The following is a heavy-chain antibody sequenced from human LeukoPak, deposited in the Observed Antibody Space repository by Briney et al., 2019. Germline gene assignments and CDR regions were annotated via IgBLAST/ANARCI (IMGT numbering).Heavy chain of an antibody. V-gene: IGHV3-66*01. J-gene: IGHJ5*02. CDR1: GFSVSSNY. CDR2: IYSGGST. D-gene: IGHD3-3*01. Sequence: PGGSLRLSCAASGFSVSSNYMSWVRQAPGKGLECVSLIYSGGSTNYADSVKGRFTISRDNAKNSLYLQMNSLRAEDTAVYYCARGGYYDFWSGYYGLSNNWFDPWGQGTLVTVSS. CDR3: ARGGYYDFWSGYYGLSNNWFDP.